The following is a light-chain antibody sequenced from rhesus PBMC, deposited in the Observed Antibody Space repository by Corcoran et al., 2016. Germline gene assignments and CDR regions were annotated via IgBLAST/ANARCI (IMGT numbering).Light chain of an antibody. CDR2: DAS. J-gene: IGKJ3*01. CDR1: QGISSY. CDR3: LQHNSYPFT. Sequence: DIQMTQSPSSLSASVGDTVTITFRARQGISSYLNWFQQKPGKAPKLLIYDASSLESGCPSRFSGSGSGTYCTLTISSLQPEDFAAYYCLQHNSYPFTFGPGTKLDIK. V-gene: IGKV1-28*03.